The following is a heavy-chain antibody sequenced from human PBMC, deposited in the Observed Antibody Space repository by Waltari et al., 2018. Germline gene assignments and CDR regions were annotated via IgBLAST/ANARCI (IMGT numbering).Heavy chain of an antibody. D-gene: IGHD1-7*01. CDR2: ISYSGST. V-gene: IGHV4-39*01. CDR1: GASITTSSYY. CDR3: ARQDNWNYYFDY. J-gene: IGHJ4*02. Sequence: QLQLHESGPGLVKASETPSLTCTVSGASITTSSYYWGWIRQPPGKGLAWIGSISYSGSTYSNPSLKSRVTISVDTSKNQFSLKLRSATAADTALYYCARQDNWNYYFDYWGQGTLVTVSS.